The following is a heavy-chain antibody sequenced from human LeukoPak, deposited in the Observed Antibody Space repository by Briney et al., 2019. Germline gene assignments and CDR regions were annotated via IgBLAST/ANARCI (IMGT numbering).Heavy chain of an antibody. V-gene: IGHV1-69*05. D-gene: IGHD5-12*01. J-gene: IGHJ4*02. CDR1: GGTFSSYA. Sequence: AASVKVSCKASGGTFSSYAISWVRQAPGQGLEWMGGIIPIFGTANYAQKFQGRVTITTDESTSTAYMELSSLRSEDTAVYYCARDERLATNPKSYFDYWGQGTLVTVSS. CDR2: IIPIFGTA. CDR3: ARDERLATNPKSYFDY.